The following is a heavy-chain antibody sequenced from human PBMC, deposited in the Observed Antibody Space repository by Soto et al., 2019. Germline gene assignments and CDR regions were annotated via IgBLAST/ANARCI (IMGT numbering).Heavy chain of an antibody. J-gene: IGHJ6*02. CDR3: AHKGGRGAGMDV. CDR1: GFSVSSSEVG. D-gene: IGHD2-15*01. CDR2: MYWDGDK. V-gene: IGHV2-5*02. Sequence: QITLKESGPTLVKPTQTLTLTCTFSGFSVSSSEVGVGWIRQPAGKALEWLALMYWDGDKRYSPFLKGRLTITKDNSKNQVVLTKTNMDPVDTATYHCAHKGGRGAGMDVWGQGTTVTVSS.